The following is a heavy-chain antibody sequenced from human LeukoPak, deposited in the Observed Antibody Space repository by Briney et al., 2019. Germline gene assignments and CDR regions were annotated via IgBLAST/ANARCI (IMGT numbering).Heavy chain of an antibody. V-gene: IGHV3-20*04. CDR3: ARDLSASWYSLGF. J-gene: IGHJ4*02. D-gene: IGHD6-13*01. Sequence: GGSLTLSCAASGLTVADYGMSWVRQAPREGLEWVSGIDWSGESTSYADSVKGRFTISRDNSENTLYLHMNNLRAEDTALYYCARDLSASWYSLGFWGRGTLVTVSS. CDR2: IDWSGEST. CDR1: GLTVADYG.